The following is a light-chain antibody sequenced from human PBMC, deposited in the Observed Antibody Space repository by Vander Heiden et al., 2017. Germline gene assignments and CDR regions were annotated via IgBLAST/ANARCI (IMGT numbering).Light chain of an antibody. CDR2: SND. J-gene: IGLJ1*01. CDR1: SANIRRNT. CDR3: AAWDDSLNGFV. Sequence: QSVLTQPPPAPGTPGPRVTVSCSGSSANIRRNTVSWYQQNPGTAPKVLIYSNDYRPSGVPDRFSGSRSGTSASLAISGLQSDDEADYYCAAWDDSLNGFVFGTGTLVTV. V-gene: IGLV1-44*01.